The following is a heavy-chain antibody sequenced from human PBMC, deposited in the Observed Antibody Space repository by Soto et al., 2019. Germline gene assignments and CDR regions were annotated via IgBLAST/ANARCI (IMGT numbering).Heavy chain of an antibody. Sequence: EVQLVESGGGLVQPGGSLKLSCAASGFIFSGSAIHWVRQASGKGLEWVGRIRSRANNFATSSAASVKGRFTFPRDESKNTAYLQMNTLKPEDTAVYYCARGQGAAIGDYYYHGMDVWGQGTTVTVSS. J-gene: IGHJ6*02. D-gene: IGHD2-2*02. CDR2: IRSRANNFAT. CDR3: ARGQGAAIGDYYYHGMDV. V-gene: IGHV3-73*02. CDR1: GFIFSGSA.